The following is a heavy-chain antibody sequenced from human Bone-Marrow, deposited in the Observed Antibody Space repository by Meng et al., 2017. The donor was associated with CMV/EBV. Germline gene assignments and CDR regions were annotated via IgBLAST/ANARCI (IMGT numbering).Heavy chain of an antibody. CDR1: GYSFTSYW. Sequence: GESLKISCKGSGYSFTSYWIGWVRQMPGKGLECMGIIYPGDSDTRYSPSFQGQVTISADKSISTAYLQWSSLKASDTAMYYCASIQGYYYDSSGSLGAKAFDIGGQGTLVT. J-gene: IGHJ3*02. V-gene: IGHV5-51*01. CDR2: IYPGDSDT. D-gene: IGHD3-22*01. CDR3: ASIQGYYYDSSGSLGAKAFDI.